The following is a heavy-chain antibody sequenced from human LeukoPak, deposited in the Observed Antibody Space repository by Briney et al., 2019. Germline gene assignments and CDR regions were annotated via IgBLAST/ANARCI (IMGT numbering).Heavy chain of an antibody. CDR2: ISSSGSTI. D-gene: IGHD6-19*01. CDR3: AREKYSSGWYGLDP. Sequence: PGGSLRLSCAASGFTFSSYAMNWVRQAPGKGLEWVSYISSSGSTIYYADSVKGRFTISRDNAKDSLYLQMNSLRAEDTAVYYCAREKYSSGWYGLDPWGQGTLVTVSS. V-gene: IGHV3-48*04. CDR1: GFTFSSYA. J-gene: IGHJ5*02.